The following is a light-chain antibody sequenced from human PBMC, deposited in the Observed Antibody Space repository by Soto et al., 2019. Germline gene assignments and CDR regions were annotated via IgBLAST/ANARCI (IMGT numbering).Light chain of an antibody. J-gene: IGKJ1*01. V-gene: IGKV3-15*01. CDR1: QSINTK. CDR2: GAS. Sequence: EIVMTQSPATLSVSPGERATLSCRASQSINTKLAWYQQIPGQAPRLLVYGASTRATGIAARFIGSGSGTDFTLTISSLQSEDSSVYYCQQYTNWPGTFGQGTKVEIK. CDR3: QQYTNWPGT.